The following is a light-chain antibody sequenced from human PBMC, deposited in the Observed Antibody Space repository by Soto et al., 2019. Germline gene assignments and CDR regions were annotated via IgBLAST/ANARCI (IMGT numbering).Light chain of an antibody. CDR3: QQSYYNPT. V-gene: IGKV1-39*01. CDR1: QSVSNY. Sequence: DIPMNPSPFSLSASVGDRVTIPCRASQSVSNYLHWYQQKPGKAPNLLISDASSLQSGVPSRFSGSGSGTDFTLTISSLQREDFATYYCQQSYYNPTFGQGTKVDI. CDR2: DAS. J-gene: IGKJ1*01.